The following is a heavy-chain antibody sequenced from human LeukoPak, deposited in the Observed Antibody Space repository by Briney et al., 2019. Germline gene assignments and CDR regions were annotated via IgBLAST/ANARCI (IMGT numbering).Heavy chain of an antibody. D-gene: IGHD2-2*01. CDR1: GYTFTGYY. Sequence: ASVKVSCKASGYTFTGYYMHWVRQAPGQGLEWMGRINPNSGGTNYAQKFQGRVTMTRDTSVSTAYMEMSRPRSDDTAVYYCARDLSFYCSSTTCPFAFDIWGQGTMVTVSS. CDR3: ARDLSFYCSSTTCPFAFDI. J-gene: IGHJ3*02. CDR2: INPNSGGT. V-gene: IGHV1-2*06.